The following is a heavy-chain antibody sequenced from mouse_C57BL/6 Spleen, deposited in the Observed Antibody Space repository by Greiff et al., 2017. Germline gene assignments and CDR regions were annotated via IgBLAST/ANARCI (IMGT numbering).Heavy chain of an antibody. Sequence: EVQLVESGGGLVKPGGSLKLSCAASGFTFSDYGMHWVRQAPEKGLEWVAYISSGSSTIYYADTVKGRFTISRYNDKNTLFLQMTSLRSEDTAMYYCARQWPHYAMDYWGQGTSVTVSS. CDR3: ARQWPHYAMDY. CDR2: ISSGSSTI. J-gene: IGHJ4*01. V-gene: IGHV5-17*01. CDR1: GFTFSDYG.